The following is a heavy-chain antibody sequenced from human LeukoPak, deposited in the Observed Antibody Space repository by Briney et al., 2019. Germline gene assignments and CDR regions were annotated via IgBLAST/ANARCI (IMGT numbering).Heavy chain of an antibody. J-gene: IGHJ4*02. CDR2: MNQDGSEK. CDR1: GFNFSTYW. CDR3: ARDPPGLEVAGYDY. D-gene: IGHD6-19*01. Sequence: PGGSLRLSCAVSGFNFSTYWMSWVRQAPGKGLEWVANMNQDGSEKYYVDSLKGRFTISRDNAKNSLYLQMNSLRAEDTAVYYCARDPPGLEVAGYDYWGQGTLVTVSS. V-gene: IGHV3-7*01.